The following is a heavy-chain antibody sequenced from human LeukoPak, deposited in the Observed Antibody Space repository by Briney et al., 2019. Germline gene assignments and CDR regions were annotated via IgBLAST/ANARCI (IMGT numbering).Heavy chain of an antibody. CDR1: GFTFSCPW. CDR2: ISQVGGEK. Sequence: GSLRLSCAASGFTFSCPWVNWVRQAPGKGVEGVANISQVGGEKYYVDSVKGRFTISRDNAKNSLYLQMNSLRAEDSAVYYCARGQWLADWGQGTLVTVSS. J-gene: IGHJ4*02. CDR3: ARGQWLAD. V-gene: IGHV3-7*04. D-gene: IGHD6-19*01.